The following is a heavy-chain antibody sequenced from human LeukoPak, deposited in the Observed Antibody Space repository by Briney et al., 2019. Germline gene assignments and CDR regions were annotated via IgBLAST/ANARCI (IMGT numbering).Heavy chain of an antibody. D-gene: IGHD3-9*01. CDR2: IYYSGST. CDR3: ARRTGYYNLAWFDP. CDR1: GGSISSGDYY. J-gene: IGHJ5*02. V-gene: IGHV4-30-4*08. Sequence: SETLSLTCTVSGGSISSGDYYWSWIRQPPGKGLEWIGYIYYSGSTYYNPSLKSRVTISVDTSKNQFSLKLSSVTAADTAVYYCARRTGYYNLAWFDPWGQGTLVTVSS.